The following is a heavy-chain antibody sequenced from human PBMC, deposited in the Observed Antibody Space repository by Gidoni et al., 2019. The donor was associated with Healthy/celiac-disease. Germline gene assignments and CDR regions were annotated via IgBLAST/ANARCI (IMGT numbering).Heavy chain of an antibody. D-gene: IGHD3-10*01. CDR3: ASFLWGDLWFGELYPPPFDY. CDR1: GFTFSSYW. CDR2: IKQDGSEK. J-gene: IGHJ4*02. Sequence: EVQLVESGGGLVQPGGSLRLSCAASGFTFSSYWMSWVRQAPGKGLEWVANIKQDGSEKYYVDSVKGRFTISRDNAKNSLYLQMNSLRAEDTAVYYCASFLWGDLWFGELYPPPFDYWGQGTLVTVSS. V-gene: IGHV3-7*01.